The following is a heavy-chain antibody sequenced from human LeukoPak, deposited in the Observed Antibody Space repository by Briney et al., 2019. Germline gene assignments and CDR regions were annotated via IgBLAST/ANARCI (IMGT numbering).Heavy chain of an antibody. D-gene: IGHD3-22*01. V-gene: IGHV3-73*01. CDR1: GFTFSGSA. CDR3: TRPRYDSSGYYYAPLDY. Sequence: GGSRRLSCAASGFTFSGSAMHWVRQASVKGLEWVGRIRSKANSYATAYAASVKGRFTISRDDSKNTAYLQMNSLKTEDTAVYYCTRPRYDSSGYYYAPLDYWGQGTLVTVSS. J-gene: IGHJ4*02. CDR2: IRSKANSYAT.